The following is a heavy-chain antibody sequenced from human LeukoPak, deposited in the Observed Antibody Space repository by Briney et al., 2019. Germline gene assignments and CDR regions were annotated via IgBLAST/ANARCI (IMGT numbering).Heavy chain of an antibody. CDR1: GGSFSGYY. V-gene: IGHV4-34*01. D-gene: IGHD1-1*01. CDR2: INHSGST. Sequence: SETLSLTCAVYGGSFSGYYWSWIRQPPGKGLEWIGEINHSGSTNYNPSLKSRDTISVDTSKNQFSLKLSSVTAADTAVYYCAFGTGTTGYYGMDVWGQGTTVTVSS. J-gene: IGHJ6*02. CDR3: AFGTGTTGYYGMDV.